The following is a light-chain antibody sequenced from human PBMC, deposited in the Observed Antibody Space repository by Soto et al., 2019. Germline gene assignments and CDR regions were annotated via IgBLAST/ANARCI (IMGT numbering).Light chain of an antibody. J-gene: IGLJ3*02. CDR1: SSDVGGYNY. CDR2: EVS. V-gene: IGLV2-14*01. CDR3: SSYTSSSTWV. Sequence: QSVLTQPPSASGSPGQSVTISCTGTSSDVGGYNYVSWHQQHPGKAPKVMIYEVSKRPSGVSNRFSGSKSGNTASLTISGLQAEDEADYYCSSYTSSSTWVFGGGTKLTVL.